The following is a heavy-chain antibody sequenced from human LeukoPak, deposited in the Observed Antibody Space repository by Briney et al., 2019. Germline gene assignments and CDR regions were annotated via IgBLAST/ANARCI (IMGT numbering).Heavy chain of an antibody. D-gene: IGHD3-16*01. V-gene: IGHV3-11*04. CDR1: GFTFSDYY. Sequence: GGSLSLSCAAAGFTFSDYYMSWIRQAAGKGLEWVAYSSSSGSTIYYADSVKGRFTISRDNAKNSLYLQMNSLRAEDTAVYYCARGLKYDYVWGSSYPPDYWGQGTLVTVSS. CDR2: SSSSGSTI. CDR3: ARGLKYDYVWGSSYPPDY. J-gene: IGHJ4*02.